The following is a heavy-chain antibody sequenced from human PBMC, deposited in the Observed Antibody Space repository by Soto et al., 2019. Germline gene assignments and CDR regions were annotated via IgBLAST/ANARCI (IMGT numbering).Heavy chain of an antibody. V-gene: IGHV3-48*02. D-gene: IGHD2-21*02. CDR2: ISGDRAYI. CDR3: ARQVYPVVTPMDF. J-gene: IGHJ4*02. Sequence: GGALRLSCVSSVFTFSAYSMDWVRQAPGKGLEWLSYISGDRAYIYYADSVRGRFTISRDNAENSLYLQMDNLRDEDTALYYCARQVYPVVTPMDFWGQGTLVTSPQ. CDR1: VFTFSAYS.